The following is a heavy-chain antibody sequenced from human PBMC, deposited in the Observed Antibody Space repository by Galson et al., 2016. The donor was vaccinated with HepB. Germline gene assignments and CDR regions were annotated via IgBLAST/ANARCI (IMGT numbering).Heavy chain of an antibody. D-gene: IGHD2-21*02. J-gene: IGHJ5*02. CDR2: ITGGGGST. Sequence: SLRLSCAASGFTFRTYTMSWVRQAPGKGLEWVSGITGGGGSTYYADSVKGRLTISRDNPKNMVYLQMHSLIVEDTAVYFCAKDLYLGGGACSWSCFDLWGPGIQVTVSS. CDR1: GFTFRTYT. CDR3: AKDLYLGGGACSWSCFDL. V-gene: IGHV3-23*01.